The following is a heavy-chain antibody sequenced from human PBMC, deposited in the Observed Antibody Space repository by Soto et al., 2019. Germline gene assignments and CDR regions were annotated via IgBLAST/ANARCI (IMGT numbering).Heavy chain of an antibody. CDR2: ISYGGGTT. V-gene: IGHV3-23*01. CDR3: AKNPGYYYDSTGYHFDY. CDR1: GFTFSNYA. Sequence: PGGSLRLSCAASGFTFSNYAMSWVRQAPGKGLEWVSAISYGGGTTYYADSVKGRFTISRDNSKNTLYLQMNSLRAEDTAVYYCAKNPGYYYDSTGYHFDYRGQGTLVTVSS. J-gene: IGHJ4*02. D-gene: IGHD3-22*01.